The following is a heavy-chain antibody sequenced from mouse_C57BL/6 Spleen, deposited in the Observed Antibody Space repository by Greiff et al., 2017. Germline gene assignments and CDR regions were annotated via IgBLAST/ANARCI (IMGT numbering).Heavy chain of an antibody. J-gene: IGHJ2*01. CDR1: GFSLSTFGMG. D-gene: IGHD1-2*01. CDR3: ARIAPHYYPDY. Sequence: QVTLQVSGPGILQPSQTLSLTCSFSGFSLSTFGMGVGWIRQPSGKGLVWLAHPWWDDDKYYNPALKSRHTNAKDTSKNQVFLKIANVDTADTATYYCARIAPHYYPDYWGQGTTLTVSS. V-gene: IGHV8-8*01. CDR2: PWWDDDK.